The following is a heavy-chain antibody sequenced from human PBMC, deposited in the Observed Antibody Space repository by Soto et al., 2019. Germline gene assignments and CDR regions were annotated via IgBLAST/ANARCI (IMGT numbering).Heavy chain of an antibody. CDR2: INAGNGNT. CDR3: ARMSLYGDYDFDY. Sequence: RASVKVSCKASGYTFTSYAMHWVRQAPGQRLEWMGWINAGNGNTKYSQKFQGRVTITRDTSASTAYMELSSLRSEDTAVYYCARMSLYGDYDFDYWGQGTLVTVSS. D-gene: IGHD4-17*01. CDR1: GYTFTSYA. J-gene: IGHJ4*02. V-gene: IGHV1-3*01.